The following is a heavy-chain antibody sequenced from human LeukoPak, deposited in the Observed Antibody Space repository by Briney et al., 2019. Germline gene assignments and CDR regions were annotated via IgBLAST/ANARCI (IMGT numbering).Heavy chain of an antibody. CDR3: ARLVSGSLDY. J-gene: IGHJ4*02. CDR1: GITVSSNY. CDR2: IYSGGST. V-gene: IGHV3-53*01. Sequence: PGGSLRLSCAASGITVSSNYMSWVRQGPGKGLECVSVIYSGGSTYYADSVKGRFIISRDNSKNTVYLQMNSLRAEDTAVYYCARLVSGSLDYWGQGTLVTVSS. D-gene: IGHD3-16*01.